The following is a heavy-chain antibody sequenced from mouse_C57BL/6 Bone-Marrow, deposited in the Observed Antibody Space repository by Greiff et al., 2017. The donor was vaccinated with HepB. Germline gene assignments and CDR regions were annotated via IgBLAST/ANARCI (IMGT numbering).Heavy chain of an antibody. CDR3: ASHYYGSYYFDY. CDR1: GFTFTDYY. J-gene: IGHJ2*01. Sequence: EVMLVESGGGLVQPGGSLSLSCAASGFTFTDYYMSWVRQPPGKALEWLGFIRNKANGYTTEYSASVKGRFTISRDNSKSILYLQMNALRAEDSATYYCASHYYGSYYFDYWGQGTTLTVSS. CDR2: IRNKANGYTT. V-gene: IGHV7-3*01. D-gene: IGHD1-1*01.